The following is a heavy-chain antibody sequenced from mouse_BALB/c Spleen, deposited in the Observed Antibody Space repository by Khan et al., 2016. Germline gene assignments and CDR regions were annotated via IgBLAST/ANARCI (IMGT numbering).Heavy chain of an antibody. CDR3: ARSDYGDKDAMDY. Sequence: EVQLQESGPGLVKPSQSLSLTCTVTGYSITSDYAWNWIRQFPGNRLEWMGYKSYSGSTSYNPSLKSRTTITRDTSKNQFFLQLNSVTSEDTATFYCARSDYGDKDAMDYWGQGTSVTVSS. V-gene: IGHV3-2*02. D-gene: IGHD1-1*01. CDR2: KSYSGST. J-gene: IGHJ4*01. CDR1: GYSITSDYA.